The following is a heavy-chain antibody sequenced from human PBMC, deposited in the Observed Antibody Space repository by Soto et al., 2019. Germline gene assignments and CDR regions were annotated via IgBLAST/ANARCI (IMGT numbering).Heavy chain of an antibody. V-gene: IGHV4-59*01. Sequence: QVQLQESGPGLVKPSETLSLTCTVSGGSISSYYWSWIRQPPGKGLEWIGSIYYSGSTNYSPSLKSRATISVDTSKNQFSLQLSSVTAADTAVYYCARTYGDYVFDYWGQGTLVTVSS. J-gene: IGHJ4*02. D-gene: IGHD4-17*01. CDR3: ARTYGDYVFDY. CDR2: IYYSGST. CDR1: GGSISSYY.